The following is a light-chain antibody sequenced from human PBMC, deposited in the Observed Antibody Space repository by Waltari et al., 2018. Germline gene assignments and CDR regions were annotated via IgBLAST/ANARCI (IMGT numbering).Light chain of an antibody. J-gene: IGKJ2*01. CDR3: LQSYNLPPT. CDR2: AAS. V-gene: IGKV1-39*01. Sequence: DIQMTQSPSSLSASVGDRVTITCRASQDIKIDLLLYQQRPGRAPRLLIHAASRLYNGVPSRFSGGGSGTDFSLTINGLEPEDSAIYYCLQSYNLPPTFGQGAKLEI. CDR1: QDIKID.